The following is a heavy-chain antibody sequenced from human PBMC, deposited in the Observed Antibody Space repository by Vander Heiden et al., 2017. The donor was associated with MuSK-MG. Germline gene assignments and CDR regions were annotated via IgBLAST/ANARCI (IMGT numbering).Heavy chain of an antibody. J-gene: IGHJ6*02. CDR3: ARVALRYFDWLFKSGYYYGMDV. CDR2: INPNSGGT. Sequence: QVQLVQSGAEVKKPGASVKVSCKASGYTFTGYYMNWVRQAPGQGLEGMGWINPNSGGTNYAQKFQGRVTMTRDTSINTAYMELSRLRSDDTAVYYCARVALRYFDWLFKSGYYYGMDVWGQGTTVTVSS. V-gene: IGHV1-2*02. CDR1: GYTFTGYY. D-gene: IGHD3-9*01.